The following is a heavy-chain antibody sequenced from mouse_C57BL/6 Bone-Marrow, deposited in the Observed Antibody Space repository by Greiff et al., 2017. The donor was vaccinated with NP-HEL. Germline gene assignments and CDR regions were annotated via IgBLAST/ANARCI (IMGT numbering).Heavy chain of an antibody. CDR3: ARRCSAGYLYYAMDY. J-gene: IGHJ4*01. Sequence: DVQLQESGGDLVKPGGSLKLSCAASGFTFSSYGMSWVRQTPDKRLEWVATISSGGSYTYYLDSVKGRFTISRDNAKNTLYLQMSSLKAEDTAMYYCARRCSAGYLYYAMDYWGQGTSVTVSS. CDR1: GFTFSSYG. V-gene: IGHV5-6*01. CDR2: ISSGGSYT. D-gene: IGHD3-2*02.